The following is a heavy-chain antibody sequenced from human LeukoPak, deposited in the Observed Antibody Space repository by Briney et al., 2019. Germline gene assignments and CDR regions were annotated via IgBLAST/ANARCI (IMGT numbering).Heavy chain of an antibody. D-gene: IGHD4-23*01. CDR3: TRVLRGYGGYYFDY. Sequence: GGSLRLSCTASGFTFGDYAMSWFHQAPGKGLEWVGFIRSKAYGGTTEYAASVKGRFTISRDDSKSIAYLQMNSLKTEDTAVYYCTRVLRGYGGYYFDYWGQGTLVTVSS. CDR1: GFTFGDYA. CDR2: IRSKAYGGTT. J-gene: IGHJ4*02. V-gene: IGHV3-49*03.